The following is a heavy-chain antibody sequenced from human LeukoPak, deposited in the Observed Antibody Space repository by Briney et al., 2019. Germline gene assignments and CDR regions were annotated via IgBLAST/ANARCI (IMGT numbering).Heavy chain of an antibody. V-gene: IGHV1-18*01. D-gene: IGHD3-22*01. CDR1: GGTFSSYA. J-gene: IGHJ4*02. CDR2: TSAYNGNT. CDR3: ARGSNYYDSSGSSPHFDY. Sequence: ASVKVSCKASGGTFSSYAISWVRQAPGQGLEWMGWTSAYNGNTNYAQKLQGRVTMTTDTSTSTAYMELRSLRSDDTAVYYCARGSNYYDSSGSSPHFDYWGQGTLVTVSS.